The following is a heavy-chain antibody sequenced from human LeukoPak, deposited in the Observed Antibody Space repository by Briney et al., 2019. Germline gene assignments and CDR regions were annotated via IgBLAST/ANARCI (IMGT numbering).Heavy chain of an antibody. Sequence: SETLSLTCTVSGGSISSSSYYWGWIRQPPGTGLEWIGSIYYSGSTYYNPSLKSRVTISVDTSKNQFSLKLSSVTAADTAVYYCARVGITMVRGVMDPYYYMDVWGKGTTVTVSS. CDR1: GGSISSSSYY. CDR3: ARVGITMVRGVMDPYYYMDV. J-gene: IGHJ6*03. CDR2: IYYSGST. D-gene: IGHD3-10*01. V-gene: IGHV4-39*07.